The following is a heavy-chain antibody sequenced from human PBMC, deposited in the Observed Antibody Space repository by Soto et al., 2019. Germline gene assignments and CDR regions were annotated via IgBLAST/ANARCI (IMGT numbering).Heavy chain of an antibody. CDR1: GFTFSSYA. CDR3: ARVVCGEDGDYEIYYYYGMDV. Sequence: PGGSLRLSCAASGFTFSSYAMHWVRQAPGKGLEWVAVISYDGSNKYYADSVKGRFTISRDNSKNTLYLQMNSLRAEDTAVYYCARVVCGEDGDYEIYYYYGMDVWGQGTTVTVSS. CDR2: ISYDGSNK. V-gene: IGHV3-30-3*01. J-gene: IGHJ6*02. D-gene: IGHD4-17*01.